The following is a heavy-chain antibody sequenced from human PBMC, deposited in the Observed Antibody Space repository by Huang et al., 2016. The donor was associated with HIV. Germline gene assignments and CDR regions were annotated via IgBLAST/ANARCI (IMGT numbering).Heavy chain of an antibody. Sequence: QVQLVESGAELKKPGASVRVSCKVSGYTVSELSLHWVRQAPEKGLEWMGWFDPKESETIYAQRLQGRVTMTEDTSTDTAYMELSSLRPEDTAVYYCATSTPDVGAGVLRSAFDIWGQGTMVTVSS. CDR1: GYTVSELS. CDR2: FDPKESET. V-gene: IGHV1-24*01. CDR3: ATSTPDVGAGVLRSAFDI. J-gene: IGHJ3*02. D-gene: IGHD2-15*01.